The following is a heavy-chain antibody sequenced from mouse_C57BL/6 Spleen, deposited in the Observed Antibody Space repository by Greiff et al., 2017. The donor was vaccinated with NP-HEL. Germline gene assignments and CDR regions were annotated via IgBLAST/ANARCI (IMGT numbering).Heavy chain of an antibody. V-gene: IGHV1-18*01. CDR2: INPNNGGT. CDR3: ARPYGSSSAWLAY. D-gene: IGHD1-1*01. CDR1: GYTFTDYN. J-gene: IGHJ3*01. Sequence: VQLQQSGPELVKPGASVKIPCKASGYTFTDYNMDWVKQSHGKSLEWIGDINPNNGGTIYNQKFKGKATLTVDKSSSTAYMELRSLTSEDTAVYYCARPYGSSSAWLAYWGQGTLVTVSA.